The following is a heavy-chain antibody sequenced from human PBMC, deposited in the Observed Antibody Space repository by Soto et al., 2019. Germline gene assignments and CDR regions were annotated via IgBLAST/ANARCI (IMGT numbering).Heavy chain of an antibody. CDR3: ASQGNSGSYTNFDY. CDR1: GGSISSSNYY. V-gene: IGHV4-39*01. J-gene: IGHJ4*02. D-gene: IGHD3-10*01. Sequence: QLQLQESGPGLVKPSETLSLTCTVSGGSISSSNYYWGWIRQPPGKGLEWIGSIYYSGSTYYNPSLKTRDSISVDTSKNHFSLKLSSVTAADTAVYYCASQGNSGSYTNFDYWGQGTLVTVSS. CDR2: IYYSGST.